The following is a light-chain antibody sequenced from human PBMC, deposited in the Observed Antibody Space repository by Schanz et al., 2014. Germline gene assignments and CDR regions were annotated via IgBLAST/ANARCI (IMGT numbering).Light chain of an antibody. V-gene: IGKV3-20*01. Sequence: EIVLTQSPGTLSLSPGERATLSCRASQSVTSTYLAWYQQKPGQAPRLLIYAASFRATGISDRFIGSGSGTDFTLTISRLEPEDSAVYYCQQYGSSPLTFGRGTRLEIK. CDR2: AAS. CDR3: QQYGSSPLT. CDR1: QSVTSTY. J-gene: IGKJ5*01.